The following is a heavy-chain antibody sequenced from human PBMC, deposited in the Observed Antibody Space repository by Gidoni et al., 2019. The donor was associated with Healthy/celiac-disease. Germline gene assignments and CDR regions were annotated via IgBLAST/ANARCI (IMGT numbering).Heavy chain of an antibody. CDR2: IYHSGST. Sequence: QLQLQESGSGLVKPSQTLSLTCAVYGCSTSSGGYSCSLIRQPPGKGLEWNGYIYHSGSTYYNTALKSRVTISVDRSKTQFSLKLSSVTAADTAVYYWARGGDDYRFDPCGQGTLVTVSS. J-gene: IGHJ5*02. CDR3: ARGGDDYRFDP. CDR1: GCSTSSGGYS. D-gene: IGHD4-17*01. V-gene: IGHV4-30-2*01.